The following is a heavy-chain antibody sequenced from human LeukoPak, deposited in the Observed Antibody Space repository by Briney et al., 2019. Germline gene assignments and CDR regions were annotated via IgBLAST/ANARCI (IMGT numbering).Heavy chain of an antibody. CDR2: IKQDGSKK. Sequence: GGSLRLSCVASGFPFSSYWMTWVRQAPGKGLEWVANIKQDGSKKSYVDSVKGRFTISRDNAKNSLYLQMNSLTAEDTAIYYCTRVGYIDEGIDYWGQGTLVTVSS. CDR3: TRVGYIDEGIDY. CDR1: GFPFSSYW. D-gene: IGHD5-24*01. J-gene: IGHJ4*02. V-gene: IGHV3-7*04.